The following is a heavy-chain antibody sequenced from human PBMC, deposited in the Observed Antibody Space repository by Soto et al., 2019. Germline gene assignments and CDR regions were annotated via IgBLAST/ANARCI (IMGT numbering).Heavy chain of an antibody. D-gene: IGHD3-22*01. V-gene: IGHV4-39*01. J-gene: IGHJ3*02. CDR1: GGSISSSSYY. Sequence: SETLSLTCTVSGGSISSSSYYWGWIRQPPGKGLEWIGSIYYSGSTYYNPSLKSRVTISVDTSKNQFSLKLSSVTAADTAVYYCARPYYYDSSGYYRYASDIWGQGTMVTVSS. CDR3: ARPYYYDSSGYYRYASDI. CDR2: IYYSGST.